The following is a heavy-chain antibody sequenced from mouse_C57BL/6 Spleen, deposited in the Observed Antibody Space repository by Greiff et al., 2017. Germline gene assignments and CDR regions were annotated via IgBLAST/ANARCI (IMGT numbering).Heavy chain of an antibody. J-gene: IGHJ2*01. V-gene: IGHV1-64*01. D-gene: IGHD4-1*01. CDR1: GYTFTSYW. CDR2: IHPNSGST. Sequence: QVHVKQSGAELVKPGASVKLSCKASGYTFTSYWMHWVKQRPGQGLEWIGMIHPNSGSTNYNEKFKSKATLTVDKSSSTAYMQLSSLTSEDSAVYYCAKLTEDYWGQGTTLTVSS. CDR3: AKLTEDY.